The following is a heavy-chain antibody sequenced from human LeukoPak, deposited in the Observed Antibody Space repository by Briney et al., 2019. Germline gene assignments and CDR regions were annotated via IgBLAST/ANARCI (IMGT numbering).Heavy chain of an antibody. D-gene: IGHD3-22*01. CDR2: ISGSGGST. V-gene: IGHV3-23*01. J-gene: IGHJ4*02. Sequence: ETLSLTCTVSGGSISSSSYYWGWIRQPPGKGLEWVSAISGSGGSTYYADSVKGRFTISRDNSKNTLYLQMNSLRAEDTAVYYCAKGRYYDSSGPNYFDYWGQGSLVTVSS. CDR1: GGSISSSSYY. CDR3: AKGRYYDSSGPNYFDY.